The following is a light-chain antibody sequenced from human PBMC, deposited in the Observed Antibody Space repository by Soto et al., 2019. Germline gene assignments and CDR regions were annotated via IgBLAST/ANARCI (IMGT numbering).Light chain of an antibody. CDR3: QQSYTTPHT. J-gene: IGKJ2*01. Sequence: EIVLTQSPATLSLSPGERATLSCRASQSVTSYLAWYQQKPGQAPRLLIYDASNRATGIPARFSGSGSGTDFTLTISSLEPEDFATYSCQQSYTTPHTFGQGTKVEI. V-gene: IGKV3-11*01. CDR2: DAS. CDR1: QSVTSY.